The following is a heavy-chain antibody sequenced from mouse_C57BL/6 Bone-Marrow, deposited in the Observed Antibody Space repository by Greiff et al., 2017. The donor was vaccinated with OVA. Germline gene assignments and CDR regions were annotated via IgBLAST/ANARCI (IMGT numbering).Heavy chain of an antibody. V-gene: IGHV1-54*01. CDR1: GYAFTNYL. CDR2: INPGSGGT. D-gene: IGHD1-1*01. Sequence: QVQLQQSGAELVRPGTSVKVSCKASGYAFTNYLIEWVKQRPGQGLEWIGVINPGSGGTNYKEKFKGKATLTADKSSSTAYMQLSSLTSEDSAVYFCAREGFYYYGSSFFAYWGQGTQVTVSA. CDR3: AREGFYYYGSSFFAY. J-gene: IGHJ3*01.